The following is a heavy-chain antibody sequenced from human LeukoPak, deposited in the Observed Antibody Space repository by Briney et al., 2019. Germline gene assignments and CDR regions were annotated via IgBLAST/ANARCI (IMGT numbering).Heavy chain of an antibody. J-gene: IGHJ4*02. CDR2: IIPIFGTA. CDR3: ASGRKYDHGDYGSFDY. V-gene: IGHV1-69*13. Sequence: SVKVSCKASGGTFSSYAISWVRQAPGQGLEWMGGIIPIFGTANYAQKFQGRVTITADESTSTAYMELSSLRSEDTAVYYCASGRKYDHGDYGSFDYWGQGTLVTVSS. D-gene: IGHD4-17*01. CDR1: GGTFSSYA.